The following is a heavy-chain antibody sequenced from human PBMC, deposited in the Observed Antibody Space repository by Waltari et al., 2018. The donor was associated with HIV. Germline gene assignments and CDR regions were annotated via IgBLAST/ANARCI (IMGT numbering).Heavy chain of an antibody. J-gene: IGHJ4*02. CDR1: GYNFTSYS. CDR2: ISGYDDDT. Sequence: QAQLVQSGAEVKKPGASVKVSCTASGYNFTSYSITWVRQVPGQGLEWMGWISGYDDDTNYSLRLQGRVTMTKDTSTNTAYLELTSLKSDDTAMYYCARTASLFDPRYCDSWGQGTLVTVSS. V-gene: IGHV1-18*04. CDR3: ARTASLFDPRYCDS.